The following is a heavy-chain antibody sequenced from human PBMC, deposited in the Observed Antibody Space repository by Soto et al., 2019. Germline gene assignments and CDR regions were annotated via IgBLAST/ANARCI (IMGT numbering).Heavy chain of an antibody. Sequence: GGSLRLSCAASGFTFSSHAMNWVRQAPGKGLEWVSFISGSGDNRFYADSVKGRFTISRDISKNTLYLQMNSLRVEDTAVYYCVKDGAIKPSWGQGTLVTVSS. D-gene: IGHD3-16*01. J-gene: IGHJ4*02. V-gene: IGHV3-23*01. CDR2: ISGSGDNR. CDR1: GFTFSSHA. CDR3: VKDGAIKPS.